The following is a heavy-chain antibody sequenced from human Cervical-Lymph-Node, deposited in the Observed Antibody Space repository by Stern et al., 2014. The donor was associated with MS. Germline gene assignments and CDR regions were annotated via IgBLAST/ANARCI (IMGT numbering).Heavy chain of an antibody. CDR1: GFTFSGAV. J-gene: IGHJ4*02. CDR3: TGFSYY. V-gene: IGHV3-73*01. CDR2: IRSKADSYAT. Sequence: EVQLVESGGGLVQPGGSLKLSCAASGFTFSGAVMHWVRQASGQGLEWVGRIRSKADSYATAYAASLKGSFTISRDDSKNMTYLQMNSLKAEDTAVYYCTGFSYYWGQGTLVTVSS.